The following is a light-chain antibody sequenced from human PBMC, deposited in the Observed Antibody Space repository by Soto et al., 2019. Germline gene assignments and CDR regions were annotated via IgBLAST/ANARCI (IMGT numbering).Light chain of an antibody. Sequence: DIQMTQSPYSLSASVGDRVTITCRASQSISSFLNWYQQKPGKAPNLLIYGASNLQSGVPSRFSGSGSGTDFTLTISSLQSEDFATYYCQQSSSSLFTFGPGTKVDLK. V-gene: IGKV1-39*01. CDR1: QSISSF. CDR2: GAS. CDR3: QQSSSSLFT. J-gene: IGKJ3*01.